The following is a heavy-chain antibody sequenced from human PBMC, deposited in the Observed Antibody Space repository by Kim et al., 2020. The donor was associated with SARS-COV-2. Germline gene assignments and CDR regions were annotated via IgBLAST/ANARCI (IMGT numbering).Heavy chain of an antibody. J-gene: IGHJ6*02. Sequence: GGSLRLSCAASGFTFNTYAMHWVRQAPGKGLEWVAVISYDGSNKYYPDSVKGRFTISRDNSKNTLYLQMNSLRAEDTAVYYCARDYYYDGSGIGVSTNSYGMDVCGQGTTVTVSS. D-gene: IGHD3-22*01. CDR3: ARDYYYDGSGIGVSTNSYGMDV. CDR1: GFTFNTYA. V-gene: IGHV3-30*04. CDR2: ISYDGSNK.